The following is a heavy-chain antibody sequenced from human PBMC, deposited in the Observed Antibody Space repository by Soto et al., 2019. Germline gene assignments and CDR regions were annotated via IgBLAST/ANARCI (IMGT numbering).Heavy chain of an antibody. CDR3: ARDPVKAAAGTYYYYYGMDV. Sequence: GGSLRLSCAASGFTFSSYGMHWVRQAPGKGLEWVAVIWYDGSEKYYVDSVKGRFTISRDNAKNSLYLQMNSLRAEDTAVYYCARDPVKAAAGTYYYYYGMDVWGQGTTVTVSS. CDR2: IWYDGSEK. V-gene: IGHV3-33*01. D-gene: IGHD6-13*01. CDR1: GFTFSSYG. J-gene: IGHJ6*02.